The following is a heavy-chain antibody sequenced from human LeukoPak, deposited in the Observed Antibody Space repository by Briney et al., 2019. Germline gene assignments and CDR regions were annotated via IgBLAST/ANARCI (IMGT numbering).Heavy chain of an antibody. J-gene: IGHJ4*02. D-gene: IGHD3-3*01. CDR3: ARAAIRYDFWSGYYFDY. Sequence: GASVKVSCKASGYTFTSYDINWVRQATGQGLEWMGWMNPNSGNTGYAQKFQGRVTMTRNTSISTAYMELSSLRSEDTAVYYCARAAIRYDFWSGYYFDYWGQGTLVTVSS. CDR2: MNPNSGNT. V-gene: IGHV1-8*01. CDR1: GYTFTSYD.